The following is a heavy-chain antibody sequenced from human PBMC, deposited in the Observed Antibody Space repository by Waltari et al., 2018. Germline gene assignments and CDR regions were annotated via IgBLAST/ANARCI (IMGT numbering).Heavy chain of an antibody. CDR3: AKEVWQQMVKMVGWFDP. V-gene: IGHV3-72*01. J-gene: IGHJ5*02. D-gene: IGHD2-8*01. CDR2: SRNKANSYTT. Sequence: QLVESGGGLVQPGGSLRLSCTSSEFTFSDHFMDWVRQAPGKGLEWVGRSRNKANSYTTEYAASVKGRFTISRDDSKNSLYLQINSLRDEDTAVYYCAKEVWQQMVKMVGWFDPWGQGTLVTVSS. CDR1: EFTFSDHF.